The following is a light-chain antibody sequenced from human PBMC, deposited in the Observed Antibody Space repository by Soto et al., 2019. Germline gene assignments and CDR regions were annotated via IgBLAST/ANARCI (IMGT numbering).Light chain of an antibody. CDR1: SSVVGGYNY. Sequence: QSALTQAASVSGSPGQSITISCTGTSSVVGGYNYVSWYQQYPGKAPKLMIYDVSSRPSGVSNRFSGSKSDNTASLTISGLQAEDEADYYCNSYRRGGTYVFGTGTKVTVL. J-gene: IGLJ1*01. V-gene: IGLV2-14*03. CDR2: DVS. CDR3: NSYRRGGTYV.